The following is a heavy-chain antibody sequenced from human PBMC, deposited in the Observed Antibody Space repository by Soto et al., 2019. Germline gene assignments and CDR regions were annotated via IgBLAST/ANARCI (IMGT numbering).Heavy chain of an antibody. V-gene: IGHV3-53*02. CDR1: GFTVSSDS. CDR3: ARHCSAMGV. J-gene: IGHJ6*02. CDR2: IYSDNNT. Sequence: EVQLVETGGDLIQPGGSLRLSCAASGFTVSSDSMTWVRQAPGKGLEWISIIYSDNNTDYADSVKGRFSISRDTSKNMLYLQMNSLRAEDTAEYYCARHCSAMGVWGQGTTVTVSS.